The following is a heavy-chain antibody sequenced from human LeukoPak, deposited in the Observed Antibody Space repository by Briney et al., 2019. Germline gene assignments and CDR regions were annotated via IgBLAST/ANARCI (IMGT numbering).Heavy chain of an antibody. CDR1: GGTFSTYA. Sequence: ASVNVSCKASGGTFSTYASGWVRQAPGQGLEWMGGIIPVIDTTNYAQKFQGRVTITADESTSTAYMELSSLRSDDTAVYYCARVSYDYVWGIYRELDYWGEGRLLTVSS. CDR3: ARVSYDYVWGIYRELDY. D-gene: IGHD3-16*02. CDR2: IIPVIDTT. V-gene: IGHV1-69*01. J-gene: IGHJ4*02.